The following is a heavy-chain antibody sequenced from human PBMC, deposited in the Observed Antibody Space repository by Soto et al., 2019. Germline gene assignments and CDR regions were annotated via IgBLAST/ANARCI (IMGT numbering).Heavy chain of an antibody. CDR1: GLSFSVYA. CDR2: IGSPDQT. J-gene: IGHJ5*02. D-gene: IGHD3-3*01. CDR3: ARDGINGNGVFDWFDP. V-gene: IGHV3-23*01. Sequence: EVQLLQSGGGLVQPGGSLRLSCVDSGLSFSVYAFNWVRQAPGQGLEWVSTIGSPDQTYYADCVKGRFTITRDNSKSTVDMHMNSLRAEDTAMYYCARDGINGNGVFDWFDPWGQGTLVTVSS.